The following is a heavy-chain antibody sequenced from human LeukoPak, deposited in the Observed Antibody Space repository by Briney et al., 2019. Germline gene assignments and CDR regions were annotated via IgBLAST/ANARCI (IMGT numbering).Heavy chain of an antibody. J-gene: IGHJ4*02. CDR3: ARDLAAAGTGDY. Sequence: ASVKVSCKASGYTFTSYSISWVRQAPGQGLEWMGWISAYNGNTNYAQKLQGRVTMTTDTSTSTAYMELRSLRSDDTAVYYCARDLAAAGTGDYWGQGTLVTVSS. V-gene: IGHV1-18*01. CDR1: GYTFTSYS. CDR2: ISAYNGNT. D-gene: IGHD6-13*01.